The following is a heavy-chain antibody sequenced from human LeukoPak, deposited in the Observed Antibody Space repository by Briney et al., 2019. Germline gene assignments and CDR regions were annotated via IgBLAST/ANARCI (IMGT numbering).Heavy chain of an antibody. CDR1: GGSISSSSYY. CDR2: INHSGSA. D-gene: IGHD2-2*02. Sequence: SETLSLTCTVSGGSISSSSYYWSWIRQPPGKGLEWIGEINHSGSANYNPSLKSRVTISVDTSKNQFSLKLSSVTAADTAVYYCARGPIWHRKFDPWGQGALVTVSS. V-gene: IGHV4-39*07. J-gene: IGHJ5*02. CDR3: ARGPIWHRKFDP.